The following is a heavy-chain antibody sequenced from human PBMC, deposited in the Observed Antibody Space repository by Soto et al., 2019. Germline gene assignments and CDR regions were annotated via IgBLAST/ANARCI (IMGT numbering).Heavy chain of an antibody. CDR2: IYYSGST. J-gene: IGHJ4*02. CDR3: ARQLVVGATPGDFDY. V-gene: IGHV4-39*01. D-gene: IGHD1-26*01. Sequence: PSETLSLTCTVSGGSISSSSYYWGWIRQPPGKGLEWIGSIYYSGSTYYNPSPKSRVTISVDTSKNQFSLKLSSVTAADTAVYYCARQLVVGATPGDFDYWGQGTLVTVSS. CDR1: GGSISSSSYY.